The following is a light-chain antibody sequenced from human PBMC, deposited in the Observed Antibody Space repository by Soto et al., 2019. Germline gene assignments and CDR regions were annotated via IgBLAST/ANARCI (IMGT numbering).Light chain of an antibody. CDR1: QSISSY. CDR3: QQSYSTPQT. Sequence: DIQMTQSPSSLSASVGDRVTVTCRASQSISSYLNWYQQKPGEAPKLLIYAASSLQSGVPSRFSGSGSGTDFTLTISSLQPEDFATYYCQQSYSTPQTFGGGTKVDIK. CDR2: AAS. J-gene: IGKJ4*01. V-gene: IGKV1-39*01.